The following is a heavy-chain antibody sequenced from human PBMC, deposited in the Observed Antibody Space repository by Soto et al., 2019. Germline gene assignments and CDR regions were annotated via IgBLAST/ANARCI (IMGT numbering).Heavy chain of an antibody. D-gene: IGHD2-15*01. Sequence: GGSLRLSCAASGFTVSSNYMSWVRQAPGKGLEWVSVIYSGGSTYYADSVKGRFTISRDNSKNTLYLQMNSLRAEDTAVYYCAREGRWTLDAFDIWGQGTIVTVSS. CDR3: AREGRWTLDAFDI. V-gene: IGHV3-66*01. J-gene: IGHJ3*02. CDR1: GFTVSSNY. CDR2: IYSGGST.